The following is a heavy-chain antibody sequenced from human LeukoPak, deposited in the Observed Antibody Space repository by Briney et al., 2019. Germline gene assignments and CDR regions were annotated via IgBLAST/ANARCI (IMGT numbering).Heavy chain of an antibody. D-gene: IGHD6-19*01. CDR1: GYTFTSYG. CDR3: AREGGIAVAGSGGSYNWFDP. Sequence: VASVKVSCKASGYTFTSYGISWVRQAPGQGLEWMGWISAYNGNTNYAQMLQGRVTMTTDTSTSTAYMELRSLRSDDTAVYYCAREGGIAVAGSGGSYNWFDPWGQGTLVTVSS. CDR2: ISAYNGNT. J-gene: IGHJ5*02. V-gene: IGHV1-18*01.